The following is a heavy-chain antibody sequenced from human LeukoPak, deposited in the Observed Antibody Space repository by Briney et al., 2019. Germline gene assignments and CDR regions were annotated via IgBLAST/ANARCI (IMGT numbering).Heavy chain of an antibody. D-gene: IGHD3-10*01. J-gene: IGHJ6*03. V-gene: IGHV3-53*01. CDR3: ARRIDGSGKYRGYYYYYMDV. CDR1: GFTFDDYA. Sequence: GGSLRLSCAASGFTFDDYAMSWVRQAPGKGLEWVSFIYSDNTHYSDSVKGRFTISRDNSKNTLYLQMNSLRAEDTAVYLCARRIDGSGKYRGYYYYYMDVWGKGTTVTISS. CDR2: IYSDNT.